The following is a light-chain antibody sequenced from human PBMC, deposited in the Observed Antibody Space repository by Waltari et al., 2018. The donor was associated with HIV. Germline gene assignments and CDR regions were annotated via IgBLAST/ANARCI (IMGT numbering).Light chain of an antibody. J-gene: IGLJ2*01. CDR2: SKN. Sequence: SSALTQDPTVSVALGQTVKITCQGDSPRNKYASWYQARPGQAPVLVIFSKNSRPSGIPDRFSGSTSGDTASLTIIGAQAEDEAAYFCSSRDSSNSPLLFGGGTKLTVL. CDR1: SPRNKY. CDR3: SSRDSSNSPLL. V-gene: IGLV3-19*01.